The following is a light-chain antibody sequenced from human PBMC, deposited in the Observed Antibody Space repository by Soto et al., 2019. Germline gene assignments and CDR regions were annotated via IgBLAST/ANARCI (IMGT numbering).Light chain of an antibody. Sequence: DIQMTQSPPSLSAPVGDRVTITCQASHDITRYLNWYQRKPGKAPKLLIYDVSNLETGAPSRFSGSGSGTEFTFTISSLQPEDIATYYCQQYDNLPYTFGQGTKVDIK. V-gene: IGKV1-33*01. CDR1: HDITRY. CDR3: QQYDNLPYT. CDR2: DVS. J-gene: IGKJ2*01.